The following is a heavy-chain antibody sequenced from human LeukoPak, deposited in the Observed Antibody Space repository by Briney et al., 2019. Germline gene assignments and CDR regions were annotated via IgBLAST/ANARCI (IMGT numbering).Heavy chain of an antibody. V-gene: IGHV3-53*01. J-gene: IGHJ6*02. CDR1: GFTVSSNY. D-gene: IGHD4-11*01. CDR3: ARDRGYSNQPDYYYYGMDV. CDR2: IYSGGST. Sequence: GGSLRLSCAPSGFTVSSNYMSWVRQAPGKGLEWVSVIYSGGSTYYADSAKGRFTISRDNSKNTLYLQMNSLRAEDTAVYYCARDRGYSNQPDYYYYGMDVWGQGTTVTVSS.